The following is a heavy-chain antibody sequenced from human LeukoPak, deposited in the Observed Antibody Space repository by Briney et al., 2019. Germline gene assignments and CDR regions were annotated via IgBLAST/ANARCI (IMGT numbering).Heavy chain of an antibody. J-gene: IGHJ4*02. CDR1: GFTFSSYS. Sequence: GGSLRLSCAASGFTFSSYSMNWVRQAPGKGLEWVSYISSSSSTIYYADSVKGRFTISRDNAKNSLYLQMNGLRDEDTAVYYCARSADDSSGYYYLPDYWGQGTLVTVSS. CDR2: ISSSSSTI. V-gene: IGHV3-48*02. CDR3: ARSADDSSGYYYLPDY. D-gene: IGHD3-22*01.